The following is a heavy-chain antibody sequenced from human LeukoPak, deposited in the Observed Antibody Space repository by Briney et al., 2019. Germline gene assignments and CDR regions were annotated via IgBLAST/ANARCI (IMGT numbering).Heavy chain of an antibody. D-gene: IGHD6-13*01. CDR2: IYYSGST. CDR3: ARAAYLFGQQLVGWFDP. J-gene: IGHJ5*02. Sequence: SETLSLTCTVSGASISSYHWSWIRQPPGKGLEWIGDIYYSGSTNYNPSLKSRVTISVNTSKNQFSLKLSSVPAADTAVYYCARAAYLFGQQLVGWFDPWGQGTLVTVSS. V-gene: IGHV4-59*01. CDR1: GASISSYH.